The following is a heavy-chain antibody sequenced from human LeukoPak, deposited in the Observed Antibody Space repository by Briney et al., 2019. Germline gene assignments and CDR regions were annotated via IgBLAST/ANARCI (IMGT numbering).Heavy chain of an antibody. V-gene: IGHV3-11*04. J-gene: IGHJ4*02. CDR1: GFTFSDYY. Sequence: KPGGSLRLSCAASGFTFSDYYMNWIRQAPGKGLEWLSYIGPNGNDINYADSVRGRFTISRDNAKNSLFLQMNSLRAEDTAVYYCVKRARLADNWGQGILVTVSS. CDR3: VKRARLADN. CDR2: IGPNGNDI. D-gene: IGHD6-6*01.